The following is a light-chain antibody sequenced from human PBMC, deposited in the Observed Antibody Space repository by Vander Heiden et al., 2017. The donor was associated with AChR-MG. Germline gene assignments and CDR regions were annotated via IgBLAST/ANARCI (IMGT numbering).Light chain of an antibody. V-gene: IGKV3-20*01. CDR3: QQDGSSSFT. CDR2: GAS. CDR1: QSVSSSY. Sequence: EIVLTQSPGTLSLSPGERATLSCRASQSVSSSYLAWYQQKPGQAPRLLIYGASSRATGIPDRFSGSGSGTDFTLTISRLEPEDFAVYYCQQDGSSSFTFGPGTKVEIK. J-gene: IGKJ3*01.